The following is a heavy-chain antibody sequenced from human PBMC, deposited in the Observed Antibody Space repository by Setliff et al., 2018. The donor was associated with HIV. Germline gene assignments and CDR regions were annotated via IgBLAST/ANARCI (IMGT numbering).Heavy chain of an antibody. CDR1: GGTFSSYA. D-gene: IGHD5-12*01. CDR3: ARDGYSGYDSQDGGMDV. V-gene: IGHV1-69*10. CDR2: IIPILGIA. J-gene: IGHJ6*02. Sequence: SVKVSCKASGGTFSSYAISWVRQAPGQGLEWMGGIIPILGIANYAQKFQGRVTITADKSTSTAYMELSSLRSEDTAVYYCARDGYSGYDSQDGGMDVWGQGTTVTVSS.